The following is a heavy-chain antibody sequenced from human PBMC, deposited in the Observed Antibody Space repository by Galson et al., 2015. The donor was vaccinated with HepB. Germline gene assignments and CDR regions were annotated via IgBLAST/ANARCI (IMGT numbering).Heavy chain of an antibody. CDR3: AKEVGTFTGYDS. Sequence: SLRLSCATSGFTFDDYAIHWVRQAPGEGREWVAVISPGARLQDYVDSVKGRFTISRDNSENTLYLRMNSLRPDDTAIYYCAKEVGTFTGYDSWGQGTLVTVSS. CDR1: GFTFDDYA. CDR2: ISPGARLQ. V-gene: IGHV3-30*18. J-gene: IGHJ4*02. D-gene: IGHD5-12*01.